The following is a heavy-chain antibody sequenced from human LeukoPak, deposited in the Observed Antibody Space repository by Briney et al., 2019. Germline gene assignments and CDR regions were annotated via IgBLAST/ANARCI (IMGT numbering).Heavy chain of an antibody. D-gene: IGHD3-3*01. J-gene: IGHJ4*02. CDR2: ISSSSSYI. CDR1: GFTFSSYS. CDR3: ARESPEKYYDFWSGRSSLDY. Sequence: GGSLRLSCAASGFTFSSYSMNWVRQAPGKGLEWVSSISSSSSYIYYADSVKDRFTISRDNAKNSLYLQMNSLRAEDTAVYYCARESPEKYYDFWSGRSSLDYWGQGTLVTVSS. V-gene: IGHV3-21*01.